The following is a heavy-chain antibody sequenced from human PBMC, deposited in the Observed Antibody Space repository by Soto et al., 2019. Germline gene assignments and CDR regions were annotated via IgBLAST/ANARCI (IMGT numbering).Heavy chain of an antibody. CDR1: GFSFSTYG. J-gene: IGHJ4*02. V-gene: IGHV3-23*01. Sequence: EVQLLESGGGLVQPGGSLRLSCAVSGFSFSTYGVTWVRQAPGKGLEWVSGVSGGSGTTHYADSVKGRFTITGDTSKNTVYLQMNSLRVGDTAVYYCAKWNGYGDHWGQGTLVTVSS. CDR2: VSGGSGTT. CDR3: AKWNGYGDH. D-gene: IGHD1-1*01.